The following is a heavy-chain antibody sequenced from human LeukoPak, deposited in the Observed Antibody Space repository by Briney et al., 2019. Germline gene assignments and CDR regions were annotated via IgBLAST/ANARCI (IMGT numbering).Heavy chain of an antibody. V-gene: IGHV3-21*01. D-gene: IGHD3-16*01. CDR3: ARGWASEAFDY. J-gene: IGHJ4*02. CDR2: ISSSSSYI. CDR1: GFTFSSYS. Sequence: PGGSLRLSCAASGFTFSSYSMNWDRQAPGRGLEWVSSISSSSSYIYYADSVKGRFTISRDYAKNSLYLQMDSLRAEDTAVYYCARGWASEAFDYWGQGTLVTVSS.